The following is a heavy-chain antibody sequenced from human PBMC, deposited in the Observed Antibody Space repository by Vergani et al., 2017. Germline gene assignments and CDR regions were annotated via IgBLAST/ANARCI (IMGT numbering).Heavy chain of an antibody. Sequence: EVQLVESGGGLVQPGRSLRLSCAASGFTFDDYAMHWVRQAPGKGLEWVSGISWNSGSIGYADSVKGRFTISRDNAKNSLYLQMNSLRAEDTALYYCAKDSLFLASRRGWLFDYWGQGTLVTVSS. CDR1: GFTFDDYA. J-gene: IGHJ4*02. D-gene: IGHD3-3*01. V-gene: IGHV3-9*01. CDR2: ISWNSGSI. CDR3: AKDSLFLASRRGWLFDY.